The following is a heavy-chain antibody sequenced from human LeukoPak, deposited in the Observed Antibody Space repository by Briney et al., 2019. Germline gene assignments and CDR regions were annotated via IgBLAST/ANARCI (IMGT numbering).Heavy chain of an antibody. CDR1: GGSISSYY. CDR2: IYTSGST. J-gene: IGHJ6*02. V-gene: IGHV4-4*07. Sequence: DTLSLTCTVSGGSISSYYWSWIRQPAGKGLEWIGRIYTSGSTNYNPPLKSRVTMSVDTSKNQFYLKLSSVTAADTAVYYCARAYYDSSGDYGMDVWGQGTTVTVSS. CDR3: ARAYYDSSGDYGMDV. D-gene: IGHD3-22*01.